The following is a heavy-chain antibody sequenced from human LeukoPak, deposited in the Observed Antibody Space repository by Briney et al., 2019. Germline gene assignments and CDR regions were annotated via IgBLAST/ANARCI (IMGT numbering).Heavy chain of an antibody. CDR3: ARGLRFMEWFTNDAFDI. Sequence: ASVKVSCKAPGYTFTSYGISWVRQAPGQGLEWMGWISTYNGNTNYAQKVQGRVTMTTDTSTSTAYMELRSLRSDDTAVYYCARGLRFMEWFTNDAFDIWGQGTMVTVSS. CDR2: ISTYNGNT. CDR1: GYTFTSYG. D-gene: IGHD3-3*01. J-gene: IGHJ3*02. V-gene: IGHV1-18*01.